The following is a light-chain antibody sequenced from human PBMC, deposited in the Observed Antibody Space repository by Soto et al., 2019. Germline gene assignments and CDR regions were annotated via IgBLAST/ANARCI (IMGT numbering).Light chain of an antibody. Sequence: EIVLTQSPGTLSLPPGERATLSCRASQSVSSSYLAWYQQKPGQAPRLLIYGASSRATGIPDRFSGSGSGTDFNLTISRLEPEDFAVYYCQQYGSSPLYTFGQGTKLEIK. CDR3: QQYGSSPLYT. CDR2: GAS. CDR1: QSVSSSY. J-gene: IGKJ2*01. V-gene: IGKV3-20*01.